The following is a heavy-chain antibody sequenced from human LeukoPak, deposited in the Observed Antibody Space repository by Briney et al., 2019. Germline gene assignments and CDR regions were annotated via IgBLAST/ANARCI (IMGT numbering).Heavy chain of an antibody. J-gene: IGHJ4*02. CDR2: IPYDGSNK. CDR3: ARGYYGSGSYPTYYFDY. D-gene: IGHD3-10*01. Sequence: GGSLRLSCAASGFTFSSYGMHWVRQAPGKGLEWVAVIPYDGSNKYYADSVKGRFTISRDNSKNTLYLQMNSLRAEDTAVYYCARGYYGSGSYPTYYFDYWGQGTLVTVSS. V-gene: IGHV3-30*03. CDR1: GFTFSSYG.